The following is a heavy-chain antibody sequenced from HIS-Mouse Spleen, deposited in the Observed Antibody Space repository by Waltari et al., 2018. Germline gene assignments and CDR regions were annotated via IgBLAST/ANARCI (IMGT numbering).Heavy chain of an antibody. V-gene: IGHV4-39*07. J-gene: IGHJ3*02. Sequence: QLQLQESGPGLVKPSETLSLTCTVSGRSISSSSYYWGWIRQPPGQGLEWIGSIYYSGSTYYNPSLKSRVTISVDTSKNQFSLKLSSVTAADTAVYYCAREFGLLPPISSRDYDAFDIWGQGTMVTVSS. D-gene: IGHD3-10*01. CDR2: IYYSGST. CDR1: GRSISSSSYY. CDR3: AREFGLLPPISSRDYDAFDI.